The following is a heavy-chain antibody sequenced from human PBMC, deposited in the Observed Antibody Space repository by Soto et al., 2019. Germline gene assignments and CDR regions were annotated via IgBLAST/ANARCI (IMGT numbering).Heavy chain of an antibody. Sequence: GGSLRLSCTGSGFTFGNYGMHWVRQAPGKGPEWVASTSYDGNNKYYADSLKGRFTISRDNSKKMVYLQMTSLGPEDTAVYYCAKGGGSARDFDYWGQGALVTVSS. CDR2: TSYDGNNK. J-gene: IGHJ4*02. V-gene: IGHV3-30*18. D-gene: IGHD1-26*01. CDR3: AKGGGSARDFDY. CDR1: GFTFGNYG.